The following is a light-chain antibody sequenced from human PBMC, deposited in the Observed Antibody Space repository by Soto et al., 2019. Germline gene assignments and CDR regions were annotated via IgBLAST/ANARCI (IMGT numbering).Light chain of an antibody. Sequence: AASSSKASQPVSITYLTWYQQKPGQAPRLLIFGASTRATGIPDRFSGSGSGRDSTYDISLRSPDACGVAFSIHYAVSPYVRFGQGTRLEIK. J-gene: IGKJ5*01. V-gene: IGKV3-20*01. CDR1: QPVSITY. CDR3: IHYAVSPYVR. CDR2: GAS.